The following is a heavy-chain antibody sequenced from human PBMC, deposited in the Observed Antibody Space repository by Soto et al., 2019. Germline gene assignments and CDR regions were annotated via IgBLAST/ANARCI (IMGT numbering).Heavy chain of an antibody. J-gene: IGHJ4*02. Sequence: LRLSCAASGFTFDSFAMTWVRQAPGKGLEWVSAISASGGSTFYADSVKGRFTISRDSSKNTLYLQMNSLRAEDTAVYYCARGAVMPDSWGQGTLVTVSS. V-gene: IGHV3-23*01. CDR1: GFTFDSFA. D-gene: IGHD3-16*01. CDR3: ARGAVMPDS. CDR2: ISASGGST.